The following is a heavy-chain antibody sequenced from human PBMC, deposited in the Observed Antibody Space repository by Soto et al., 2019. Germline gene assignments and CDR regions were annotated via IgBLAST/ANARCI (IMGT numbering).Heavy chain of an antibody. J-gene: IGHJ5*02. CDR3: ARHSDIVVVVADNWFDP. CDR1: GGSISSSSYY. D-gene: IGHD2-15*01. V-gene: IGHV4-39*01. CDR2: IYYSGST. Sequence: QLQLQESGPGLVKPSETLSLTCTVSGGSISSSSYYWGWIRQPPGKGLEWIGSIYYSGSTYYNPYLKSRVTISVDTSKNQFSLKLSSVTAADTAVYYCARHSDIVVVVADNWFDPWGQGTLVTVSS.